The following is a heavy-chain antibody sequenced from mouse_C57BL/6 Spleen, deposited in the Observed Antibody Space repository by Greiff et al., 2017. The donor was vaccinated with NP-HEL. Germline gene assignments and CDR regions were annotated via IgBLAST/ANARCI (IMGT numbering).Heavy chain of an antibody. CDR3: AKGEGLRRGEFAY. D-gene: IGHD2-4*01. V-gene: IGHV1-76*01. Sequence: VQLQQSGAELVRPGASVKLSCKASGYTFTDYYINWVKQRPGQGLEWIARIYPGSGNTYYNEKFKGKATLTAEKSSSTAYMQLSSLTSGDSAVYCCAKGEGLRRGEFAYWGQGTLVTVSA. J-gene: IGHJ3*01. CDR1: GYTFTDYY. CDR2: IYPGSGNT.